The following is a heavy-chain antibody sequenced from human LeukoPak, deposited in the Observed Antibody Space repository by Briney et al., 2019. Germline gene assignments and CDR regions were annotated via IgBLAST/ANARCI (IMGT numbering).Heavy chain of an antibody. CDR2: IRYDGSNK. D-gene: IGHD3-22*01. CDR1: GFTFSSYG. Sequence: GGSLRLSCAASGFTFSSYGMHWVRQAPGKGLEWVAFIRYDGSNKYYADSVKGRFTISRDNSKNTLYLQMNSLRAEDTAVYYCAKDQNDYDSSGYYQRHDYWGQGTLVTVSS. CDR3: AKDQNDYDSSGYYQRHDY. V-gene: IGHV3-30*02. J-gene: IGHJ4*02.